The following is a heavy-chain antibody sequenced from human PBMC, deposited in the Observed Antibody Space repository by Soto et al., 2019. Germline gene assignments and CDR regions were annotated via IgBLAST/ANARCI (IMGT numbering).Heavy chain of an antibody. D-gene: IGHD3-3*01. CDR3: ARKQAGFFYGIDY. CDR1: GGSTSTGGYY. Sequence: PSETLSLTCTVSGGSTSTGGYYWSWIRQYPGKGLEWLGYIDGSGYTFYNPSLQSRLTLSMDTSKNQFSLKLSSATAADTAVYFCARKQAGFFYGIDYWGQGTLVTVSS. CDR2: IDGSGYT. V-gene: IGHV4-31*03. J-gene: IGHJ4*02.